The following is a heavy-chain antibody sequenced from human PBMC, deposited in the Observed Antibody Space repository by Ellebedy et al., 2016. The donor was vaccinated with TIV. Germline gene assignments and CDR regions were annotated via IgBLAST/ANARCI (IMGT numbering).Heavy chain of an antibody. V-gene: IGHV4-59*08. D-gene: IGHD5-24*01. J-gene: IGHJ4*02. CDR2: IHESGDT. CDR1: GFTFSSYD. Sequence: ESLKISXAASGFTFSSYDMSWVRQTPGKGLEWIGSIHESGDTDYNPSLKSRVTLSVDTSKNHFSLKLNYVTAADSAVYYCARGEIGDFDSWGQGTLVTVSS. CDR3: ARGEIGDFDS.